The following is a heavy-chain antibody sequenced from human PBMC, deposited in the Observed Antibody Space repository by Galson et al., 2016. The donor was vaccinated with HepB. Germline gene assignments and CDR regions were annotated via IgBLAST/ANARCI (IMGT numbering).Heavy chain of an antibody. V-gene: IGHV3-30-3*01. J-gene: IGHJ4*02. Sequence: SLRLSCAASGFTFSSYPMHWVRQAPGKGLEWVAGISRDGNNKYYTDSVRGRFTISRDNSKNTLYLQMNSLRAEDTALYYCARIYYDYVWGSYRESHFDYWGRGTLVTVSS. D-gene: IGHD3-16*02. CDR2: ISRDGNNK. CDR1: GFTFSSYP. CDR3: ARIYYDYVWGSYRESHFDY.